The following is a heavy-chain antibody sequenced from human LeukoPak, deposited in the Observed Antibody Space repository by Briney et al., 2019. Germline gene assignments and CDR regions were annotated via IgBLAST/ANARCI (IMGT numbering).Heavy chain of an antibody. V-gene: IGHV5-10-1*01. D-gene: IGHD6-13*01. J-gene: IGHJ4*02. CDR3: ARLLAGAAAGTKSDY. Sequence: GESLKFSCKGSGYSFTSYWISWVRQMPGKGLEWMGRIDPSDSYTNYSPSFQGHVTISADKSISTAYLQWSSLKASDTAMYYCARLLAGAAAGTKSDYWGQGTLVTVSS. CDR1: GYSFTSYW. CDR2: IDPSDSYT.